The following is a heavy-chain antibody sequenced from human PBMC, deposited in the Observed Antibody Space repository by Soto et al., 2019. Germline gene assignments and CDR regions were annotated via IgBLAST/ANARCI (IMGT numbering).Heavy chain of an antibody. Sequence: SETLSLTCAVYGGAFSGYYWSWIRQPPGKGLEWIGEINHSGSTNYNPSLKSRVTISVDTSKNQFSLKLSSVTAADTAVYYCTKSNWGDAFDIWGQGTMVT. CDR3: TKSNWGDAFDI. D-gene: IGHD7-27*01. CDR1: GGAFSGYY. V-gene: IGHV4-34*01. CDR2: INHSGST. J-gene: IGHJ3*02.